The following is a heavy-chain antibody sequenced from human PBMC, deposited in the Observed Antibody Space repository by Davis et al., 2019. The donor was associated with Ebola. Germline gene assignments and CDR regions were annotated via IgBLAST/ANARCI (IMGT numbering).Heavy chain of an antibody. V-gene: IGHV4-59*11. CDR1: GVSIINHY. D-gene: IGHD2-2*01. CDR3: ARGGSPAMFKGVDE. J-gene: IGHJ4*02. CDR2: IDYRGRS. Sequence: PSETLSPTCTAPGVSIINHYWSCIRQSPGKGLEWIGYIDYRGRSTYKPSLRSRITMSVDTSKNQFSLKLKSITAADTAVYYCARGGSPAMFKGVDEWGQGTLVTVAS.